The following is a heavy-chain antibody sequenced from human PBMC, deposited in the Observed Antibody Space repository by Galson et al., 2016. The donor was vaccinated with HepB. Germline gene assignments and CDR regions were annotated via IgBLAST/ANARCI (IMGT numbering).Heavy chain of an antibody. CDR2: FSAYNGNT. CDR1: GYTFISNS. V-gene: IGHV1-18*01. J-gene: IGHJ6*02. CDR3: ARDRYYSMDV. D-gene: IGHD2-15*01. Sequence: SVKVSCKASGYTFISNSISWVRQAPGQGLEWMGWFSAYNGNTQSAQKFQGRITMTTDTSTSTAYMELRSLRSDDAAVYYCARDRYYSMDVWGQGTTVTVSS.